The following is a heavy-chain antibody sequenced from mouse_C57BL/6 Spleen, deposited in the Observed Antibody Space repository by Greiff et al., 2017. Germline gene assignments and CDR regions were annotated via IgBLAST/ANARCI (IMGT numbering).Heavy chain of an antibody. CDR3: ARGLLRLYFDY. Sequence: EVQGVESGGGLVKPGGSLKLSCAASGFTFSSYAMSWVRQTPEKRLEWVATISDGGSYTYYPDNVKGRFTISRDNAKNNLYLQMSHLKSEDTAMYYCARGLLRLYFDYWGQGTTLTVSS. V-gene: IGHV5-4*01. D-gene: IGHD1-2*01. J-gene: IGHJ2*01. CDR1: GFTFSSYA. CDR2: ISDGGSYT.